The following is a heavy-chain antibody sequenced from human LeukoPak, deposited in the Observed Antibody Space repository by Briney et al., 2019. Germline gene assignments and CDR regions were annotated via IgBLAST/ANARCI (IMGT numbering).Heavy chain of an antibody. V-gene: IGHV4-38-2*02. J-gene: IGHJ5*02. CDR1: GSPITGGYY. Sequence: SETLSLTCTVSGSPITGGYYWVWIRQPPGKGLEWVGSIYHSGSTYYIPSLKSRVTISVDTSKNQFSLKLSSVTAADTAVYYCARAYCGGDCYNSRGWFDPWGQGTLVTVSS. CDR3: ARAYCGGDCYNSRGWFDP. CDR2: IYHSGST. D-gene: IGHD2-21*02.